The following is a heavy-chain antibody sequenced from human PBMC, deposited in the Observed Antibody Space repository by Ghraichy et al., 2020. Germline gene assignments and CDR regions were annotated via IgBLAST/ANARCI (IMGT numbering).Heavy chain of an antibody. CDR1: GFIFSRYW. J-gene: IGHJ4*02. Sequence: GESLNISCAASGFIFSRYWMSWVRQAPGKGLEWVANIKKDGSEKYYVDSVKGRFTISRDNAKNSLYLQMNSLRAEDTAVYYCARDLGSGWYFDYWGQGTLVTVSS. CDR2: IKKDGSEK. D-gene: IGHD6-19*01. V-gene: IGHV3-7*01. CDR3: ARDLGSGWYFDY.